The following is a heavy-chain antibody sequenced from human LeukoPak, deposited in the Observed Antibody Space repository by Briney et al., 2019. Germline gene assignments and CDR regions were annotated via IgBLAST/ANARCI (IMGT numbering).Heavy chain of an antibody. CDR3: AKDPLVSSQEYFDY. J-gene: IGHJ4*02. V-gene: IGHV3-48*02. D-gene: IGHD2-2*01. CDR2: ISSSSSTI. CDR1: GFTFSSYS. Sequence: PGGSLRLSCAASGFTFSSYSMNWVRQAPGKGLEWVSYISSSSSTIYYADSVKGRFTISRDNAKNSLYLQMNSLRDEDTAVYYCAKDPLVSSQEYFDYWGQGTLVTVSS.